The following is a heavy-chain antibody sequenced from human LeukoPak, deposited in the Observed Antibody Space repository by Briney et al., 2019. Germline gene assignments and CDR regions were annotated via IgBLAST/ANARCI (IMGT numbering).Heavy chain of an antibody. J-gene: IGHJ4*02. Sequence: SVKVSCKASGGTFSNYAISWVRQAPGQGLEWMGGIIPIFGTANYAQKFQGRVTITADKSTSTAYMELSSLRSEDTAVYYCARVGVDYSGNIIKYFFDYWGQGTLVTVSS. CDR1: GGTFSNYA. D-gene: IGHD4-23*01. V-gene: IGHV1-69*06. CDR2: IIPIFGTA. CDR3: ARVGVDYSGNIIKYFFDY.